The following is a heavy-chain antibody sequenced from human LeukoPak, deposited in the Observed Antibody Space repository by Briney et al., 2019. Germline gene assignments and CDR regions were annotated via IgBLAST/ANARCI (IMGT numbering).Heavy chain of an antibody. CDR1: GFTFSSYS. V-gene: IGHV3-21*01. CDR2: ISSSSSYI. D-gene: IGHD3-9*01. Sequence: PGGSLRLSCAASGFTFSSYSMNWVRQAPGKGLEWVSSISSSSSYIYYADSVKGRFTISRDNAKNSLYLQMNSLRAEDTAVYYCASESILTGSIDYWGQGTLVTVSS. J-gene: IGHJ4*02. CDR3: ASESILTGSIDY.